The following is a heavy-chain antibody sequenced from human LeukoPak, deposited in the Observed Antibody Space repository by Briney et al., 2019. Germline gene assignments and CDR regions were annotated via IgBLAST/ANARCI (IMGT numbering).Heavy chain of an antibody. J-gene: IGHJ4*02. D-gene: IGHD6-19*01. V-gene: IGHV3-20*04. CDR1: GFTFDDYG. Sequence: PGGSLRLSCAASGFTFDDYGMSWVRHAPGKGLEWVSGINWNGGSTGYADSVKGRFTISRDNAKNSLYLQMNSLRAEDTALYYCARLGPAGSGWYGGYFDYWGQGTLVTVSS. CDR2: INWNGGST. CDR3: ARLGPAGSGWYGGYFDY.